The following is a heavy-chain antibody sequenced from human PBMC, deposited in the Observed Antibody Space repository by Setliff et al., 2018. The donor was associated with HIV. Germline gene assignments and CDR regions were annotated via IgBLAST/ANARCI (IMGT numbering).Heavy chain of an antibody. Sequence: GGSLRLSCAASGFTFSNYEMNWVRQAPGKGLEWVSYISSSGITIYYADSVKGRFTISRDNAKNSLYLQMNTLRAEDTAVYFCARSPYGDYGLDYWGQGTLVTVSS. CDR3: ARSPYGDYGLDY. V-gene: IGHV3-48*03. D-gene: IGHD4-17*01. CDR2: ISSSGITI. CDR1: GFTFSNYE. J-gene: IGHJ4*02.